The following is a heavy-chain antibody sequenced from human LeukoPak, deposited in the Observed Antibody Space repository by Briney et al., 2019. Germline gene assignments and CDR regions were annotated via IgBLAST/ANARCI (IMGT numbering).Heavy chain of an antibody. CDR2: IYYSGST. CDR1: GGSISSYY. CDR3: ARVVGSGFDY. J-gene: IGHJ4*02. V-gene: IGHV4-59*01. Sequence: PSETLSLTCTVSGGSISSYYWSWIRQPPGKGLEWIGYIYYSGSTNYNPSLKSRVTTSVDTSKNQFSLKLSSVTAADTAVYYCARVVGSGFDYWGQGTLVTVSS. D-gene: IGHD1-26*01.